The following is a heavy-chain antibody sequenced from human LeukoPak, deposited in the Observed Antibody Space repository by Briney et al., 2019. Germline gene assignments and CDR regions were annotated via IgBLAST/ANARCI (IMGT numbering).Heavy chain of an antibody. CDR2: ISGRGNSM. Sequence: GGSPRLSCAASGFTFSSYEMNWVRQAPGKGLEWVAYISGRGNSMDYPDSVKGRFTTSRDNAKNSLYLKMNSLRADDTALYYCARELQTSGFDPWGQGTLVTVSS. D-gene: IGHD6-19*01. CDR1: GFTFSSYE. J-gene: IGHJ5*02. CDR3: ARELQTSGFDP. V-gene: IGHV3-48*03.